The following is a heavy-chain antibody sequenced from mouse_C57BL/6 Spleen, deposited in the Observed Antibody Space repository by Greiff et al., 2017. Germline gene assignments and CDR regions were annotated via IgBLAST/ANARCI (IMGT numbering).Heavy chain of an antibody. CDR1: GYTFTSYW. V-gene: IGHV1-61*01. D-gene: IGHD2-2*01. CDR2: IYPSDSET. CDR3: ATMVTTFDY. J-gene: IGHJ2*01. Sequence: VQLQQPGAELVRPGSSVKLSCKASGYTFTSYWMAWVKQSPGQGLEWIGNIYPSDSETHYNQKFKDKATLTVDKSSSTAYMQLSSLTAEASAVYYCATMVTTFDYWGTGTTLTVSS.